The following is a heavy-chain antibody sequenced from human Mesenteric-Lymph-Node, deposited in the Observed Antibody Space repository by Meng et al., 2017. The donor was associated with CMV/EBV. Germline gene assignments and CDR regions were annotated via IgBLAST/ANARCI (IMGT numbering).Heavy chain of an antibody. J-gene: IGHJ4*02. V-gene: IGHV1-2*06. CDR3: ARSGYSYGRGDY. Sequence: KAFGYRFTGYYIHWVRQAPGQGLEWMGRINPNSGGTNYAQKFQGRVTMTRNTSISTAYMELSSLRSEDTAVYYCARSGYSYGRGDYWGQGTLVTVSS. CDR2: INPNSGGT. CDR1: GYRFTGYY. D-gene: IGHD5-18*01.